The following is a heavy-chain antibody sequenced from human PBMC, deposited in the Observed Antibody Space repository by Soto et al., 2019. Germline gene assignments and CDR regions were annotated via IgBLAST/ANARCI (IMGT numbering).Heavy chain of an antibody. V-gene: IGHV4-31*03. CDR1: GGSISSGGYY. CDR3: ARTTGIAAAGTWGGYYYYYGMDV. CDR2: IYYSGST. Sequence: ASETLSLTCTVSGGSISSGGYYWSWIRQHPGKGLEWIGYIYYSGSTYYNPSLKSRVTISVDTSKNQFSLKLSSVTAADTAVYYCARTTGIAAAGTWGGYYYYYGMDVWGQGTTVTVSS. J-gene: IGHJ6*02. D-gene: IGHD6-13*01.